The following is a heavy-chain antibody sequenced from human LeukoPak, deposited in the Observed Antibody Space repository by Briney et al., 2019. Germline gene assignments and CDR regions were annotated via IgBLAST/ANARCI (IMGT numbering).Heavy chain of an antibody. V-gene: IGHV3-74*01. J-gene: IGHJ1*01. CDR1: GFTSSNYW. Sequence: GGSLRLSCAAAGFTSSNYWMHWVRQAPGKGLVWVSRIKSDGRTNYADSVKGRFTISRDNAKNTVSLQMNSLRAEDTGVYYCARAPSEIGGYYPEYFRHWGQGTLVTVSS. CDR2: IKSDGRT. CDR3: ARAPSEIGGYYPEYFRH. D-gene: IGHD3-22*01.